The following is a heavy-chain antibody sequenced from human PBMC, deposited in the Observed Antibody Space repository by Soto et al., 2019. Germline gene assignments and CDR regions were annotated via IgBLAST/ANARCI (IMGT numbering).Heavy chain of an antibody. CDR3: AKVLYSGYAIAVFDF. J-gene: IGHJ4*02. D-gene: IGHD5-12*01. CDR2: ITFDGGSK. CDR1: GFNFSNYA. Sequence: QVQLVESGGGVVQAGRSLRLSCGASGFNFSNYALHWVRRTPGKGLEWVSLITFDGGSKFYGDSMKGRVAISRDNAKKTLYLQMNSLRPEDTGVYYCAKVLYSGYAIAVFDFWGQGTPVAVSS. V-gene: IGHV3-30*09.